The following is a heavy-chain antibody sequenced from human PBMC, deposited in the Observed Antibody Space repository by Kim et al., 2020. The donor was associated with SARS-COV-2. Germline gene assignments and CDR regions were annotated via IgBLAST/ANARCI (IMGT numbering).Heavy chain of an antibody. V-gene: IGHV3-21*01. Sequence: GGSLRLSCAASGFTFSSYSMNWVRQAPGKGLEWVSSISSSSSYIYYADSVKGRFTISRDNAKNSLYLQMNSLRAEDTAVYYCARDRDSYYYYGMDVWGQGTTVTVSS. J-gene: IGHJ6*02. CDR1: GFTFSSYS. CDR2: ISSSSSYI. CDR3: ARDRDSYYYYGMDV.